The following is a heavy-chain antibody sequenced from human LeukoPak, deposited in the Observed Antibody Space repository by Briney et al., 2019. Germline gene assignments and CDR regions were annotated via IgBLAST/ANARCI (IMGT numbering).Heavy chain of an antibody. CDR3: AKKGYCSSTSCYYFDY. CDR2: ISYDGSNK. CDR1: GFTFSSYG. D-gene: IGHD2-2*01. Sequence: GGSLRLSCAASGFTFSSYGMHWVRQAPGKGLEWVAVISYDGSNKYYADSVKGRFTISRDNSKNTLYLQMNSLRAEDTAVYYCAKKGYCSSTSCYYFDYRGQGTLVTVSS. J-gene: IGHJ4*02. V-gene: IGHV3-30*18.